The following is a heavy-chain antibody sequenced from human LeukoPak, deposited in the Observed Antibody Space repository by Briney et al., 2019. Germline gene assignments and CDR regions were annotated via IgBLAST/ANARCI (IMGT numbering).Heavy chain of an antibody. Sequence: GASVKVSCKASGYTFTSYDINWVRQATGQGLEWMGWMNPNSGNTGYAQKFQGRVTMTRNTSISTAYMELSSLRSEDTAVYYCARGTGWGAYYYYYYYMDVWGKGTTVTVSS. J-gene: IGHJ6*03. CDR3: ARGTGWGAYYYYYYYMDV. CDR1: GYTFTSYD. D-gene: IGHD6-19*01. CDR2: MNPNSGNT. V-gene: IGHV1-8*01.